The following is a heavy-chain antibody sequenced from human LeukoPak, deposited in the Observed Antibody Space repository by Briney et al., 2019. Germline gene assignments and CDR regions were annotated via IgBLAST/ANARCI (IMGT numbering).Heavy chain of an antibody. CDR3: ARQSRDGDYIAKLFDY. J-gene: IGHJ4*02. CDR2: IHTTGTT. V-gene: IGHV4-4*07. CDR1: GDSMTRYY. Sequence: SETLSLTCTVSGDSMTRYYWSFIRQPAGKGLEWIGRIHTTGTTWYNASLKSRVTISVDMSKNQFSLQLSSVTAADTAVYYCARQSRDGDYIAKLFDYWGQGTLVTVSS. D-gene: IGHD4-17*01.